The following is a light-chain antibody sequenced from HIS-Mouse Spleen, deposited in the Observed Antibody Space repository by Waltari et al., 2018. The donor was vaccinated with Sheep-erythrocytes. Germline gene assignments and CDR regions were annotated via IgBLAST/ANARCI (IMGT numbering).Light chain of an antibody. V-gene: IGLV2-11*01. CDR3: CSYAGSYNHV. Sequence: QSALTQPRSMSGSAGQSVTTPCTGTSSDVGGYNFVSWYQQHPGKAPKLMIYDVSKRPSGVPDRFSGSKSGNTASLTISGLQAEDEADYYCCSYAGSYNHVFATGTKVTVL. J-gene: IGLJ1*01. CDR2: DVS. CDR1: SSDVGGYNF.